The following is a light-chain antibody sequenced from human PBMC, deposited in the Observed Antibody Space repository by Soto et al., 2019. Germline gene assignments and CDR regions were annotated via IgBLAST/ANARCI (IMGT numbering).Light chain of an antibody. CDR1: QSLVHSDGNTY. Sequence: DIVMTQTPLSSPVTLGQPASISCRSSQSLVHSDGNTYLSWLQQRPGQPPRLLIYKISNRFSGVLARICGSGAGTAYTLKISRVEAADVGVSFCRQPTPFSPFTFGQGTKLEIK. J-gene: IGKJ2*01. CDR3: RQPTPFSPFT. CDR2: KIS. V-gene: IGKV2-24*01.